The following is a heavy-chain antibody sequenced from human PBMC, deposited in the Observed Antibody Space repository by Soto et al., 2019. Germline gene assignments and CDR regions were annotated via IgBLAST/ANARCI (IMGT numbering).Heavy chain of an antibody. Sequence: AGSLRLYCAPSGFIFSDYYMSWIRQAPRKGLERVSYISSSGSTIYYADSVKGRFNISSDNVKNSLYLQMNSLRAEDTAVYFCARDKDIGVVPAARYGQFDYWGQGTLVTVSS. V-gene: IGHV3-11*04. CDR1: GFIFSDYY. CDR2: ISSSGSTI. D-gene: IGHD2-2*01. CDR3: ARDKDIGVVPAARYGQFDY. J-gene: IGHJ4*02.